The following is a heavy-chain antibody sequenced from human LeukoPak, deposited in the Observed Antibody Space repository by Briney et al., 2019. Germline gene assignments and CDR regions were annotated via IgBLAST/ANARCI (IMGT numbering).Heavy chain of an antibody. V-gene: IGHV3-23*01. Sequence: GGSLRLSCAASDFTFRSYAMSWSRKAPGKGLEWFSAISGSGGSTYYADSVKGRFTISRDNSKNTLYLQMNSLRAEDTAVYYCAKDIDCSSTSCYAFDYWGQGTLVTVSS. J-gene: IGHJ4*02. CDR1: DFTFRSYA. CDR2: ISGSGGST. CDR3: AKDIDCSSTSCYAFDY. D-gene: IGHD2-2*01.